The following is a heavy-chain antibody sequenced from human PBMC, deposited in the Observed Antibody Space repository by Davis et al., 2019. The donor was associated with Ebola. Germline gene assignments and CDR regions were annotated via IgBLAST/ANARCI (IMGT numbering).Heavy chain of an antibody. CDR3: ARGYYDSTGNRYFDF. V-gene: IGHV1-46*01. J-gene: IGHJ2*01. D-gene: IGHD3-22*01. CDR1: GYTFTNYY. CDR2: INPNDGRT. Sequence: ASVKVSCKASGYTFTNYYMHWVRQAPGQGLEWMGMINPNDGRTIYAQKFQGRVTVTRDTSTSTAYMELSSLRSEDTAVYYCARGYYDSTGNRYFDFWGRGTLVTVSS.